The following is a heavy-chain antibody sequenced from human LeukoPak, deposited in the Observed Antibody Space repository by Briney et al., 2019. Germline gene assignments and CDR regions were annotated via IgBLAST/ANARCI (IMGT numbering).Heavy chain of an antibody. J-gene: IGHJ3*02. Sequence: ASLKVSCKASGYTFTTYDINWVRQATGQGLEWMGWMKPNSGNTGYAQKFQGRVTITRNTSISTAYMELSSLRSEDTAVYYCARGGRITIFGVVTNDAFDIWGQGTMATVSS. V-gene: IGHV1-8*03. CDR3: ARGGRITIFGVVTNDAFDI. CDR1: GYTFTTYD. D-gene: IGHD3-3*01. CDR2: MKPNSGNT.